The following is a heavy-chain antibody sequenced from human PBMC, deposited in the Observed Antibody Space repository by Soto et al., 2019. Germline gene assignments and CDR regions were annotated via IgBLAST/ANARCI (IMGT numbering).Heavy chain of an antibody. V-gene: IGHV4-61*01. CDR1: GGSVSSGSYQ. D-gene: IGHD3-3*01. CDR2: IYYTGIT. J-gene: IGHJ6*02. Sequence: LSLTCTVSGGSVSSGSYQWSWIRQSPGKGLEWIGYIYYTGITNYNPSLKSRVTISVDTSKNQFSLKLTSVTAADTALYFCARLQFYDCWSGSVPMDVWGQGTTVTVSS. CDR3: ARLQFYDCWSGSVPMDV.